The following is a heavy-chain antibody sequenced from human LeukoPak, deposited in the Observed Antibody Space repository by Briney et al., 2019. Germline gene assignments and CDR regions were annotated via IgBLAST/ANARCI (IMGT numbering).Heavy chain of an antibody. CDR1: GFTFSSYA. D-gene: IGHD1-14*01. CDR3: AKELSATTFDAYDI. V-gene: IGHV3-23*01. CDR2: ITGSGGRT. Sequence: PGGSLRLSCAASGFTFSSYAMSWVRQAPGKGLEWVSVITGSGGRTYNADSVKGRFTISRDNSKNTLYLQMNSLRAEDTAIYYCAKELSATTFDAYDIWGRGTMVTVSS. J-gene: IGHJ3*02.